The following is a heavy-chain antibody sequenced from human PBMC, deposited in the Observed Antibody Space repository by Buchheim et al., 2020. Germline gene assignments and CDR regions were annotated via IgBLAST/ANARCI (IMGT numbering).Heavy chain of an antibody. J-gene: IGHJ4*02. Sequence: QVQLQVSGPGLVRSSETLSLTCTVSGGSINTYYWSWIRQSPGKGLEWIGYIYYSGITNYNPSLTSRVTISVDTSKNQFSLKLTSVTAADTAVYYCARGGGRSHYLDFWGQGAL. CDR3: ARGGGRSHYLDF. CDR1: GGSINTYY. CDR2: IYYSGIT. D-gene: IGHD6-19*01. V-gene: IGHV4-59*01.